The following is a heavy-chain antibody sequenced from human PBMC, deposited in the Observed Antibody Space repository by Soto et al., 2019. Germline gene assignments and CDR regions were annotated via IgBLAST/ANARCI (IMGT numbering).Heavy chain of an antibody. D-gene: IGHD3-10*02. CDR3: ARAQVPAVPFQFFDF. CDR1: GFSLSGSRVG. CDR2: IYWDDDT. J-gene: IGHJ4*02. V-gene: IGHV2-5*02. Sequence: QITLKESGPTLVKPTQPLTLTCTFSGFSLSGSRVGVGWIRQPPGKALEWLALIYWDDDTRFSLSLKNRLTLTKVTSKNQVVLTMTDVDPADTGTYYCARAQVPAVPFQFFDFWGQGAPVTVSS.